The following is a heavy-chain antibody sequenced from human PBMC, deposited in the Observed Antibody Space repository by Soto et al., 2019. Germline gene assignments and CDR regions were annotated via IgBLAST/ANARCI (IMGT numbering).Heavy chain of an antibody. CDR1: GYSISSGYY. V-gene: IGHV4-38-2*01. J-gene: IGHJ4*02. Sequence: QVQLQESGPGLVKPSETLSLTCAVSGYSISSGYYWGWIRQPPGKGLEWIGSIYHSGSTYYNPSLKSRVTISVDTPKNQFSLKLSSVTAADTAVYYCARVYRDGSYFDYWGQGTLVTVSS. CDR2: IYHSGST. CDR3: ARVYRDGSYFDY. D-gene: IGHD1-26*01.